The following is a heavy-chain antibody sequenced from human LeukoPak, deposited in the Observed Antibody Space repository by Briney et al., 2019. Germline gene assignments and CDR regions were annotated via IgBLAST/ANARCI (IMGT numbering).Heavy chain of an antibody. CDR1: GFTVSTNY. CDR2: IFSGGSK. Sequence: GGSLRLSCAASGFTVSTNYMSWVRQAPGKGLEWVSTIFSGGSKYYADSVKGRFTISRDNSKNTLYLQMKSLRAEDTAVYYCARGGTAAAMDYWGQGTLVTVSS. D-gene: IGHD6-13*01. V-gene: IGHV3-66*01. CDR3: ARGGTAAAMDY. J-gene: IGHJ4*02.